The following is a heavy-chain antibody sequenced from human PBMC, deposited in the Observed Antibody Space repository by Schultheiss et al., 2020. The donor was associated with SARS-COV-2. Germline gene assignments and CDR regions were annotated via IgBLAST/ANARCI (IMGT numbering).Heavy chain of an antibody. Sequence: SQTHSLTCAVYGGSFSGYYWSWIRQPPGKGLEWIGEINHSGSTNYNPSLKSRVTISVDTSKNQFSLKLSSVTAADTAVYYCARGHYYGSGSSQYYYYYGMDVWGQGTTVTVSS. CDR2: INHSGST. CDR1: GGSFSGYY. CDR3: ARGHYYGSGSSQYYYYYGMDV. J-gene: IGHJ6*02. D-gene: IGHD3-10*01. V-gene: IGHV4-34*01.